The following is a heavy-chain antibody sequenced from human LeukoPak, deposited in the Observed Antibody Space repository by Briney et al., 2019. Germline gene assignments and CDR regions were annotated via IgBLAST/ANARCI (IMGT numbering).Heavy chain of an antibody. CDR1: GFTFSRHW. D-gene: IGHD3-22*01. V-gene: IGHV3-74*01. CDR2: INSDGSST. Sequence: GGSMRLSCAASGFTFSRHWMHWVRQAPGKGLVWVSRINSDGSSTNYADAVKGRFTVSRDNAKNTLYLQVNSLRAEDTAVYYCARDKSSGYWFIDYWGQGTLVTVSS. J-gene: IGHJ4*02. CDR3: ARDKSSGYWFIDY.